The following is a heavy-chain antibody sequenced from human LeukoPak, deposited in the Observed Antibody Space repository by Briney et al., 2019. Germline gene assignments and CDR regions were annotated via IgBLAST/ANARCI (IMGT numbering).Heavy chain of an antibody. CDR1: GYSFADYW. V-gene: IGHV5-51*01. J-gene: IGHJ6*02. CDR2: IYPGDSDT. D-gene: IGHD3-10*01. CDR3: ARSDQLRWFGDPRRPYYYGMDV. Sequence: GESLKISCKASGYSFADYWIGWVRQMPGKGLEWMGIIYPGDSDTRYSPSFQGQVTISADKSIRTAYLRWSSLKASDTAMYYCARSDQLRWFGDPRRPYYYGMDVWGQGTTVTVSS.